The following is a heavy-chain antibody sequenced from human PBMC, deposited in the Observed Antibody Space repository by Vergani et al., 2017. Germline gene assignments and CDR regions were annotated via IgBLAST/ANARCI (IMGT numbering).Heavy chain of an antibody. J-gene: IGHJ4*02. Sequence: EVQLVESGGGLVQPGRSLRLSCTASGFTFGDYAMSWFRQAPGKGLEWVGFIRSKAYGGTTEYAESVKGRFTISRDDSKSIAYLQMNSLKTEDTAVYYCTRGYYYDSSGYYLSVFDYWGQGTLVTVSS. CDR1: GFTFGDYA. CDR2: IRSKAYGGTT. V-gene: IGHV3-49*03. CDR3: TRGYYYDSSGYYLSVFDY. D-gene: IGHD3-22*01.